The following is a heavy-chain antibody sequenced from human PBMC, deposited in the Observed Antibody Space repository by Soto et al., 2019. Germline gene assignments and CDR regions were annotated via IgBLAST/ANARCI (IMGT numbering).Heavy chain of an antibody. Sequence: EVQLLESGGDFIQPGGSLRLSCAASGFTFTAYAMSWVRQAPGKGLEWVSAISARGDSTYYRDSVKGRFTISRDNSKNTLYLQMNSLRAEDTAVYYCAKESSVLWFGEFTFWGQGTLVTVSS. D-gene: IGHD3-10*01. CDR1: GFTFTAYA. V-gene: IGHV3-23*01. CDR2: ISARGDST. CDR3: AKESSVLWFGEFTF. J-gene: IGHJ4*02.